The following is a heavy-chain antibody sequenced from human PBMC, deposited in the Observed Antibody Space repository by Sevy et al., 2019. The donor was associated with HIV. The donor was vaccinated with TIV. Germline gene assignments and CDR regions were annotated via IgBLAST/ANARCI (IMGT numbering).Heavy chain of an antibody. D-gene: IGHD6-19*01. V-gene: IGHV3-7*01. CDR2: IKQDGSEK. CDR1: GFTFSSYW. CDR3: ARDRGYSSGWSDAFDI. Sequence: GGSLRLSCAASGFTFSSYWMSWVRQAPGKGLERVANIKQDGSEKYYVDSVKGRFTISRDNAKNSLYLQMNSLRAEDTAVYYCARDRGYSSGWSDAFDIWCQGTMVTVSS. J-gene: IGHJ3*02.